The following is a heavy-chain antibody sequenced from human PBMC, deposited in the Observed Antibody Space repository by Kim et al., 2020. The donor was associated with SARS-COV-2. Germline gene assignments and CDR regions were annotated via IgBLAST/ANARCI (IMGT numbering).Heavy chain of an antibody. V-gene: IGHV4-59*01. CDR1: GGSISSYY. Sequence: SETLSLTCTVSGGSISSYYWSWIRQPPGKGLEWIGYIYYSGSTNYNPSLKSRVTISVDTSKNQFSLKLSSVTAADTAVYYCARGLHSGYEDYWGQGTLVTVSS. J-gene: IGHJ4*02. CDR3: ARGLHSGYEDY. D-gene: IGHD3-22*01. CDR2: IYYSGST.